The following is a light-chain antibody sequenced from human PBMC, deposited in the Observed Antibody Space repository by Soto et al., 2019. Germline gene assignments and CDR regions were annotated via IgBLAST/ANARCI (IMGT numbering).Light chain of an antibody. CDR1: QSVSSSY. Sequence: EIVLTQPPGTLSLSPGERATLSCRASQSVSSSYLAWYQQKPGQAPRLLIYGASSRATGIPDRFSGSGSGTDFTLTISRLEPEDFEVYYCQQYGSSSWTLGQGTKVDIK. J-gene: IGKJ1*01. CDR3: QQYGSSSWT. CDR2: GAS. V-gene: IGKV3-20*01.